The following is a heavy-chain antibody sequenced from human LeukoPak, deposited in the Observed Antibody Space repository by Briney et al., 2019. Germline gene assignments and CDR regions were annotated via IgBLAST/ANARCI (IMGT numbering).Heavy chain of an antibody. D-gene: IGHD6-13*01. CDR3: ARMSSSTAAAANDAFDI. CDR2: IIPILGIA. Sequence: ASVKVSCKASGGTFSSYAISWVRQAPGQGLEWMGRIIPILGIANYAQKFQGRVTITRDTSASTAYMELSSLRSEDTAVYYCARMSSSTAAAANDAFDIWGQGTMVTVSS. CDR1: GGTFSSYA. V-gene: IGHV1-69*04. J-gene: IGHJ3*02.